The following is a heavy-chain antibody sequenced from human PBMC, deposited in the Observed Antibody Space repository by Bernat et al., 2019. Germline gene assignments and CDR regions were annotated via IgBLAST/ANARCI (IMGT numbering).Heavy chain of an antibody. D-gene: IGHD6-13*01. J-gene: IGHJ4*02. CDR3: ASGGGIAAADTEFDY. V-gene: IGHV1-2*04. CDR2: INPNSGGT. CDR1: GYTFTGYY. Sequence: QVQLVQSGAEVKKPGASVKVSCKASGYTFTGYYMHWVRQAPGQGLEWMGWINPNSGGTNYEQKFQGWVTMTRDTSISTAYMELSRLRSDDTAVYYCASGGGIAAADTEFDYWGQGTLVTVSS.